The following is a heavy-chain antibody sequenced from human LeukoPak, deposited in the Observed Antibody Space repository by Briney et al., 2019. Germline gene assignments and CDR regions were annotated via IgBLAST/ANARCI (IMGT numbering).Heavy chain of an antibody. CDR1: GGSISSSSYY. D-gene: IGHD3-16*02. CDR3: ARDYSDYVWGSYRTD. V-gene: IGHV4-39*07. Sequence: SETLSLTCTVSGGSISSSSYYWVWIRQPPGKELEWIGSINYSGNTYYNPSVKSRVTISVDTSKNRFSLKLSSVTAADTAVYYCARDYSDYVWGSYRTDWGQGTLVTVSS. CDR2: INYSGNT. J-gene: IGHJ4*02.